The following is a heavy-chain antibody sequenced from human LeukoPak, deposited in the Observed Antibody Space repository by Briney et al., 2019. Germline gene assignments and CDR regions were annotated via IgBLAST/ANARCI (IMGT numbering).Heavy chain of an antibody. CDR1: GGSISSYY. V-gene: IGHV4-4*07. D-gene: IGHD2-2*01. J-gene: IGHJ4*02. Sequence: SETLSLTCTVPGGSISSYYWSWIRQPAGKGLEWIGRIYTSGSTNYNPSLKSRVTMSVDTSKNQFSLKLSSVTAADTAVYYCARDEGRYCSSTSCYLPIDYWGQGTLVTVSS. CDR2: IYTSGST. CDR3: ARDEGRYCSSTSCYLPIDY.